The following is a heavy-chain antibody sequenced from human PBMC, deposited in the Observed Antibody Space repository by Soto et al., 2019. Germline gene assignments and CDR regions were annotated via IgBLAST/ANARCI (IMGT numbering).Heavy chain of an antibody. CDR1: GYTFTRYY. V-gene: IGHV1-46*01. CDR3: ARDRGAFDI. J-gene: IGHJ3*02. Sequence: QVQLVQSGAEVKKPGASVKVSCKASGYTFTRYYMHCVRQATGQGLEWMGIINPSGGSTSYAQKFQCRVTMTRDTSTSTVYMELSSLRSEDTAVYYCARDRGAFDIWGQGTMVTVSS. CDR2: INPSGGST.